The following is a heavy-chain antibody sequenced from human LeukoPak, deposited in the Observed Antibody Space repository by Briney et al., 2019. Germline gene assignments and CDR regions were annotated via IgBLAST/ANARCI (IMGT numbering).Heavy chain of an antibody. CDR2: ISWDGGST. CDR3: AQGPYGGNAPSGMDV. CDR1: GFTFDDYA. J-gene: IGHJ6*02. D-gene: IGHD4-23*01. Sequence: PGGSLRLSCAASGFTFDDYAMHWVRQAPGKGLEWVSLISWDGGSTYYADSVKGRFTISRDNSKNSLYLQMNSLRAEDTALYYCAQGPYGGNAPSGMDVWGQGTTVTVSS. V-gene: IGHV3-43D*03.